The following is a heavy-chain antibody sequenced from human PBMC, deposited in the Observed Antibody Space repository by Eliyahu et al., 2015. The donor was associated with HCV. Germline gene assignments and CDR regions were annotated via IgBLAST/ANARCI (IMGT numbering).Heavy chain of an antibody. CDR1: GXTFXSYA. CDR3: VACSSTSCHGNAFDI. CDR2: ISYDGSNK. V-gene: IGHV3-30-3*01. Sequence: QVQLVESGGGVVQPGRSLRLSCAASGXTFXSYAMHWVRQAPGKGLEWVAVISYDGSNKYYADSVKGRFTISRDNSKNTLYLQMNSLRAEDTAVYYCVACSSTSCHGNAFDIWGQGTMVTVSS. J-gene: IGHJ3*02. D-gene: IGHD2-2*01.